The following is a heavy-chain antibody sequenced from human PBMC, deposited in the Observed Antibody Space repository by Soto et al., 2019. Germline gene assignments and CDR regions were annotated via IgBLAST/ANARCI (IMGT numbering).Heavy chain of an antibody. CDR3: GESDGDAYWYFDL. V-gene: IGHV4-39*01. Sequence: QLQLQESGPGLVKPSETLSLTCTVSGGSISSSSYYWGWIRQPPGKGLEWIGSIYYSGSTYYNPSLKSRVTISVDTSKNQFSLKLSSVTAADTAVYYCGESDGDAYWYFDLWGRGTLVTVSS. D-gene: IGHD4-17*01. CDR1: GGSISSSSYY. J-gene: IGHJ2*01. CDR2: IYYSGST.